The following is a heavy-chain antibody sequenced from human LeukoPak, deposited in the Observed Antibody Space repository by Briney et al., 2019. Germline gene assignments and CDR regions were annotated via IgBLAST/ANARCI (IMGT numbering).Heavy chain of an antibody. V-gene: IGHV4-39*07. J-gene: IGHJ4*02. CDR1: GGSISSSNYY. CDR3: ARVDRYDFYFGY. Sequence: SETLSLTCTVSGGSISSSNYYWGWIRQPPGKGLEWIGSIYYSGSTYYNPSLKSRVTISVDTSKNQFSLKLSSVTAADTAVYYCARVDRYDFYFGYWGQGTLVTVSS. D-gene: IGHD3-3*01. CDR2: IYYSGST.